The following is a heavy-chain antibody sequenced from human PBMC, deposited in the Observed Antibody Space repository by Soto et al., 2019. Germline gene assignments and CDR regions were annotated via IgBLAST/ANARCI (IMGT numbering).Heavy chain of an antibody. CDR1: GFPFSSYF. V-gene: IGHV3-33*01. CDR3: ARDQTDSGGYSDS. J-gene: IGHJ4*02. D-gene: IGHD3-22*01. CDR2: IWNDGSNE. Sequence: PGGSLILSCESSGFPFSSYFIHWVRQAPGKGLEWLAIIWNDGSNEYYADSVKGRFTISRDNSKNTVYLQVSNLRAEDTAVYFCARDQTDSGGYSDSWGQGTLVTVS.